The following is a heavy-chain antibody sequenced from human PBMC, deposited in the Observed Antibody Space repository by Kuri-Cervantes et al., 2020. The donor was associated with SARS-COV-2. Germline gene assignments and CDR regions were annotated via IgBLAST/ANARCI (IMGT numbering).Heavy chain of an antibody. CDR3: ARHRWGRDAFDI. V-gene: IGHV4-59*08. J-gene: IGHJ3*02. CDR1: GFTFGDYA. CDR2: IYYSGST. Sequence: ESLKISCAASGFTFGDYAMSWVRQAPGKGLEWIGYIYYSGSTNYNPSLKSRVTISVDTSKNQFSLKLSSVTAADAAVYYCARHRWGRDAFDIWGQGTMVTVSS. D-gene: IGHD3-16*01.